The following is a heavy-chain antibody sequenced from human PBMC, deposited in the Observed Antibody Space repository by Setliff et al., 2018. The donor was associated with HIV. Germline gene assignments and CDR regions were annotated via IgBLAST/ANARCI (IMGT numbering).Heavy chain of an antibody. CDR2: IYTSGST. Sequence: SETLSLTCTVSGGSISSYYWSWIRQPPGKGLEWIGYIYTSGSTNYNPSLKSRVTISVDTSKNQFSLKLSSVTAADTAVYYCARDYSGWYYFDCWGQGTLVTVSS. D-gene: IGHD6-19*01. J-gene: IGHJ4*02. V-gene: IGHV4-4*08. CDR1: GGSISSYY. CDR3: ARDYSGWYYFDC.